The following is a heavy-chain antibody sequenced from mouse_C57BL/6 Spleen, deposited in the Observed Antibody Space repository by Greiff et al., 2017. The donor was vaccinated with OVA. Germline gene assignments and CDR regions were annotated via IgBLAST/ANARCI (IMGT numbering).Heavy chain of an antibody. CDR3: ARESYYSNYYAMDY. J-gene: IGHJ4*01. D-gene: IGHD2-5*01. CDR2: SRNKANDYTT. CDR1: GFTFSDFY. V-gene: IGHV7-1*01. Sequence: DVMLVESGGGLVQSGRSLRLSCATSGFTFSDFYMEWVRQAPGKGLEWIAASRNKANDYTTEYSASVKGRFIVSRDTSQSILYLQMNALRAEDTAMYYCARESYYSNYYAMDYWGQGTSVTVSS.